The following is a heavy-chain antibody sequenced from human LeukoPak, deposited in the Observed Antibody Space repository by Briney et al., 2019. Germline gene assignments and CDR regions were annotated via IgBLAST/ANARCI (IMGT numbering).Heavy chain of an antibody. J-gene: IGHJ4*02. V-gene: IGHV1-8*01. Sequence: ASVKVSCEASGYTFTSYDFNWVRQATGQRPEWMGWMSPNSGDTGYAQKFQDRVTMTRNTSISTAYMELSSLRSDDTAVYYCARGPPNWGYDYWGPGTLVTVSS. CDR1: GYTFTSYD. CDR3: ARGPPNWGYDY. D-gene: IGHD7-27*01. CDR2: MSPNSGDT.